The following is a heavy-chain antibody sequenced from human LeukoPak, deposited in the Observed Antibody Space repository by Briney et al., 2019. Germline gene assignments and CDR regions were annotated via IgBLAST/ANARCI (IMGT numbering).Heavy chain of an antibody. D-gene: IGHD1-26*01. CDR1: GGTFSCYA. CDR2: IIPILGIA. V-gene: IGHV1-69*04. J-gene: IGHJ3*02. Sequence: AASVKVSCKASGGTFSCYAISWVRQAPGQGLEWMGRIIPILGIANYAQKFQGRVTITADKSTSTAYMELSSLRSEDTAVYYCARVTGSYVDDAFDIWGQGTMVTVSS. CDR3: ARVTGSYVDDAFDI.